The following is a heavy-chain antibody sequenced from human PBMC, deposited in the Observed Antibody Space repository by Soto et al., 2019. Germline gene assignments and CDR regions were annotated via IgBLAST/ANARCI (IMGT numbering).Heavy chain of an antibody. Sequence: PGGSLRLSCVASGFNFDDSAMNWVRQVPGKGLEWVSGITWNSGHILYADSVKGRFTISRDNAKKSLYLELNSLRPEDTALYYCARGRRSMIVVVMDCWGKGTPVTVSS. CDR1: GFNFDDSA. V-gene: IGHV3-9*01. J-gene: IGHJ4*02. CDR2: ITWNSGHI. D-gene: IGHD3-22*01. CDR3: ARGRRSMIVVVMDC.